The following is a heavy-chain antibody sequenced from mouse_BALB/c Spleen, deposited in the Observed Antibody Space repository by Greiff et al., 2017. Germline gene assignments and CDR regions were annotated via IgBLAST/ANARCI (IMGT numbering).Heavy chain of an antibody. J-gene: IGHJ4*01. Sequence: QVQLQQSGPELVKPGASVKISCKASGYAFSSSWMNWVKQRPGQGLEWIGRIYPGDGDTNYNGKFKGKATLTADKSSSTAYMQLSSLTSVDSAVYFCARGADYGDDEGYYYAMDSWGQGTSVTVSS. V-gene: IGHV1-82*01. CDR1: GYAFSSSW. CDR2: IYPGDGDT. D-gene: IGHD2-2*01. CDR3: ARGADYGDDEGYYYAMDS.